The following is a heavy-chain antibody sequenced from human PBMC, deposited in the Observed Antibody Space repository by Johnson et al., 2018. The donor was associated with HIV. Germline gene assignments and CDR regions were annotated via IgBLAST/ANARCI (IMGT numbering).Heavy chain of an antibody. CDR1: GFTFSSYG. V-gene: IGHV3-30*02. Sequence: VQLVESGGGLVKPGGSLRLSCAASGFTFSSYGMHWVRQAPGKGLEWVAFIRYDGSNKYYADSVKGRFTISRDNSKNTLYLQMNSLRAEDTALYYCARDHLSSRGAFDFWGQGTMVTVSS. CDR2: IRYDGSNK. CDR3: ARDHLSSRGAFDF. D-gene: IGHD6-13*01. J-gene: IGHJ3*01.